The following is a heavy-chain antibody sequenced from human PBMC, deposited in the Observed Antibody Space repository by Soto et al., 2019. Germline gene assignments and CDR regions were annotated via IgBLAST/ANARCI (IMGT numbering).Heavy chain of an antibody. CDR2: INDNGGDT. J-gene: IGHJ6*02. CDR3: AKEVYGAARGAMDV. CDR1: GFTFSNNV. Sequence: EVQLLESGGGLVQPGGSLRLSCAASGFTFSNNVMSWVRQAPGKGLEWVSGINDNGGDTYYADSVKGRCTISRDNSKDTLYLQMNSRRAEATAVYYCAKEVYGAARGAMDVWGQGTTVTVSS. V-gene: IGHV3-23*01. D-gene: IGHD2-8*01.